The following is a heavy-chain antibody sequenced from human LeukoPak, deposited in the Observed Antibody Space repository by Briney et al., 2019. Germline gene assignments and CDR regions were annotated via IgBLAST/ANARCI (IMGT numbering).Heavy chain of an antibody. CDR3: ARDMIGLVDS. CDR1: GFTFSNYW. D-gene: IGHD3-16*01. J-gene: IGHJ4*02. Sequence: GGSLRLSCAASGFTFSNYWMHWVRQAPGKGLVWVSRINPDGSTTNYADSVKGRFTISRDNAKNTLYLQMNSLRAEDTAVFYRARDMIGLVDSWGQGTLVTVSS. V-gene: IGHV3-74*01. CDR2: INPDGSTT.